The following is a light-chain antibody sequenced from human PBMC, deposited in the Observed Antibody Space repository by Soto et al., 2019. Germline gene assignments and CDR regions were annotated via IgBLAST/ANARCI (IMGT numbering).Light chain of an antibody. J-gene: IGLJ2*01. V-gene: IGLV2-14*01. CDR1: SSDVGGYNY. Sequence: QSALTQPASVSGSPGQSITISCTGTSSDVGGYNYVSWYQHHPGRAPKLMIYEVSNRPSGVSHRFSASKSGNTASLTISGLQAEDEADYYCTSYTSTTTLVFGGGTKVTVL. CDR3: TSYTSTTTLV. CDR2: EVS.